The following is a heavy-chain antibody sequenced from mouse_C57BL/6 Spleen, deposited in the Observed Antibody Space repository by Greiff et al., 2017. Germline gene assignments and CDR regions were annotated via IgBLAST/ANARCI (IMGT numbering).Heavy chain of an antibody. Sequence: EVQGVESGGGLVQSGRSLRLSCATSGFTFSDFYMEWVRQAPGKGLEWIAASRNKANDYTTEYSASVKGRFIVSRDTSQSILYLQMNALRAEDTAIYYCARDGYDPAWFAYWGQGTLVTVSA. CDR1: GFTFSDFY. CDR2: SRNKANDYTT. CDR3: ARDGYDPAWFAY. D-gene: IGHD2-12*01. J-gene: IGHJ3*01. V-gene: IGHV7-1*01.